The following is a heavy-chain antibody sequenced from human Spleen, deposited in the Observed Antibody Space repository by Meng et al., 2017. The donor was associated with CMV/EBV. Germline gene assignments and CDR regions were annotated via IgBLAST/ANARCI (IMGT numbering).Heavy chain of an antibody. V-gene: IGHV1-69*02. J-gene: IGHJ4*02. Sequence: QVQLVQSGAEVKKPGSSVKVSCKASGGTFSSYTISWVRQAPGQGLEWMGRIIPILGIANSAQKFQGRVTITADKSTSTAYMELSSLRSEDTAVYYCARGYSYGHRVDYWGQGTLVTVSS. CDR2: IIPILGIA. CDR3: ARGYSYGHRVDY. D-gene: IGHD5-18*01. CDR1: GGTFSSYT.